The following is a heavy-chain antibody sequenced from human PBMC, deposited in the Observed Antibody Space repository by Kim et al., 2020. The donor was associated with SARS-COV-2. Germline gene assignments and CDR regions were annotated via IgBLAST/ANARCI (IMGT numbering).Heavy chain of an antibody. D-gene: IGHD3-22*01. CDR3: ARVGANNYYDSHSHAFDI. Sequence: SETLSLTCTVSGGSISSGSYYWSWIRQHPGKGLEWIGYIYYSGSTYYNPSLKSRVTISVDTSKNQFSLKLSSVTAADTAVYYCARVGANNYYDSHSHAFDIWGQGTMVTVSS. V-gene: IGHV4-31*03. CDR2: IYYSGST. J-gene: IGHJ3*02. CDR1: GGSISSGSYY.